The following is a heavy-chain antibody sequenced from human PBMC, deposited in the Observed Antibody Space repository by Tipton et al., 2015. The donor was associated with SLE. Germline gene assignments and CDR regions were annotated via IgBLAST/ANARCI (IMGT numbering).Heavy chain of an antibody. CDR1: GGSFSGYY. J-gene: IGHJ5*02. D-gene: IGHD3-10*01. CDR2: INDSGST. Sequence: TLSLTCAVNGGSFSGYYWNWIRQTPGKGLEWIGDINDSGSTNYNPSLKSRVTISVDTSENQVSLNLGSVTAADTAIYYCARGGRELVVFTWFDRWGQGTRVTVSS. CDR3: ARGGRELVVFTWFDR. V-gene: IGHV4-34*01.